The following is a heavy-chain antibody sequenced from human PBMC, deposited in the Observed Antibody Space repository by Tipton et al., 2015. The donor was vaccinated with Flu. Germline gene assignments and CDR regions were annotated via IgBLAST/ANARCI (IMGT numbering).Heavy chain of an antibody. D-gene: IGHD5-18*01. Sequence: TLSLTCTVSGDSIRNDYFWGWIRQPPGKGLEWVATIHRSGSTKYNPSLKSRVTISVDTSKNQFSLKLSSVTAADTAVYYCARQDTTMVSHFDYWGQGTLVTVSS. CDR2: IHRSGST. CDR1: GDSIRNDYF. CDR3: ARQDTTMVSHFDY. V-gene: IGHV4-38-2*02. J-gene: IGHJ4*02.